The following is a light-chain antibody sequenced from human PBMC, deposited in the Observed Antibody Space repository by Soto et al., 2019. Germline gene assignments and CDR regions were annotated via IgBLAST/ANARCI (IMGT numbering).Light chain of an antibody. CDR2: AS. CDR3: QQSYTDPLT. CDR1: QYISTY. J-gene: IGKJ4*01. Sequence: DIQMTQSPSSLSASVGDRVTITCRASQYISTYLAWYQQKPGKAPCLLIFASSLQSGVPPRFSGSGSGTDFTLTISSLQPDDFATYFCQQSYTDPLTFGGGTKVEL. V-gene: IGKV1-39*01.